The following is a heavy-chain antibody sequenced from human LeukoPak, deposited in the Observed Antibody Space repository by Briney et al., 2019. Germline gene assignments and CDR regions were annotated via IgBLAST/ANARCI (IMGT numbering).Heavy chain of an antibody. CDR3: TTDTWYSAGH. Sequence: GGSLRLSCTASGFIFSGSWMAWIRQAPGKGLEWVAIIKKDGSGKYYVDSMKGRFTISRDNAKNSLFLQMNSLRAEDTAIYYCTTDTWYSAGHWGQGTLVTVSS. V-gene: IGHV3-7*03. D-gene: IGHD2-15*01. J-gene: IGHJ4*02. CDR2: IKKDGSGK. CDR1: GFIFSGSW.